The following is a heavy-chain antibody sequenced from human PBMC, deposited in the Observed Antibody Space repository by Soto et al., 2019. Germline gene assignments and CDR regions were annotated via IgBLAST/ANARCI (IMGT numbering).Heavy chain of an antibody. J-gene: IGHJ4*02. CDR3: ASGMRATGSGIDY. CDR1: GYTFTSYD. D-gene: IGHD1-1*01. V-gene: IGHV1-8*01. Sequence: ASVKVSCKASGYTFTSYDINWVRQATGQGLEWMGWMSPNSGNTGYAQKFQGRVTMTRNTSISTAYMELSSLRSEDTAVYYCASGMRATGSGIDYWGQGSLVTVSS. CDR2: MSPNSGNT.